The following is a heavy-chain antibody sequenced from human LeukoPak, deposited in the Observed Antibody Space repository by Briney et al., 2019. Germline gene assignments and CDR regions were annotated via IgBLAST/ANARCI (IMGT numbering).Heavy chain of an antibody. CDR3: ARSEGYYDSSGYYLNWFDP. Sequence: ASVKVSCKASGYTFTSYYMHWVRQAPGQGLEWMGIINPSGGSTSYAQKFQDRVTMTRDTSTSTVYMELSSLRSEDTAVYYCARSEGYYDSSGYYLNWFDPWGQGTLVTVSS. J-gene: IGHJ5*02. CDR1: GYTFTSYY. V-gene: IGHV1-46*01. CDR2: INPSGGST. D-gene: IGHD3-22*01.